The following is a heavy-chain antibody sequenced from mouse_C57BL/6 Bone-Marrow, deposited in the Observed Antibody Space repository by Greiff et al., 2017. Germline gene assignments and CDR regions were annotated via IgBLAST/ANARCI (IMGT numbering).Heavy chain of an antibody. V-gene: IGHV1-69*01. Sequence: VKVVESGAELVRPGASVKLSCKASGYTFTSYWMHWVKQRPGQGLEWIGEIDPSDSYTNYNQKFKGKSTLTVDKSSSTAYMQLSSLTSEDSAVYYCARGDDGSIRFDYWGQGTTLTVSS. CDR1: GYTFTSYW. CDR2: IDPSDSYT. D-gene: IGHD1-1*01. J-gene: IGHJ2*01. CDR3: ARGDDGSIRFDY.